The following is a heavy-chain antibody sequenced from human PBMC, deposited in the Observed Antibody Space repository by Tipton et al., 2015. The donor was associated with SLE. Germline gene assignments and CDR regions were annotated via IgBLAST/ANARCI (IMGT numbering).Heavy chain of an antibody. CDR2: IYYNGST. J-gene: IGHJ4*02. Sequence: TLSLTCTVSGGSISSYYWSWIRQPPGKGLEWIGYIYYNGSTNYNPSLKRRVTMSVDTSKNQFSLKLSSVTAADTAVYYCAGMSYPREGYFDYWGQGTLVTVSS. CDR1: GGSISSYY. D-gene: IGHD1-26*01. CDR3: AGMSYPREGYFDY. V-gene: IGHV4-59*01.